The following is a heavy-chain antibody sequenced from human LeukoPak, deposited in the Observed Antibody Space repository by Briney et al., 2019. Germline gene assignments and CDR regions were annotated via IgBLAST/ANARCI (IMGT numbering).Heavy chain of an antibody. D-gene: IGHD3-22*01. Sequence: GRSLRLSCAASGFTFSSYGMHWVRQAPGKGLEWVSYISDTGHAIYYADSVKGRFIISRDNAKNSLYLQMNSLRDEDTAVYYCARDGYPGGDYWGQGTLVTVSS. CDR3: ARDGYPGGDY. CDR2: ISDTGHAI. V-gene: IGHV3-48*02. CDR1: GFTFSSYG. J-gene: IGHJ4*02.